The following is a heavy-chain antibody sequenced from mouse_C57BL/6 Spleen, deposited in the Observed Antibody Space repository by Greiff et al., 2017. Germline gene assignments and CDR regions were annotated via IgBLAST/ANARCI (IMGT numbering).Heavy chain of an antibody. Sequence: VQLQQPGAELVKPGASVKMSCKASGYTFTSYWITWVKQRPGQGLESIGDIYPGSGSTNYNEKFKSTATRTVDTSASTAYMQLSSLTSEDSAVYYCARRGFITTVVAPTYWGQGTLVTVSA. D-gene: IGHD1-1*01. CDR2: IYPGSGST. CDR3: ARRGFITTVVAPTY. J-gene: IGHJ3*01. V-gene: IGHV1-55*01. CDR1: GYTFTSYW.